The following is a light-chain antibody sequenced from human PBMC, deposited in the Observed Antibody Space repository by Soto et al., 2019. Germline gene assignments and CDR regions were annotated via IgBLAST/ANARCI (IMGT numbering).Light chain of an antibody. V-gene: IGLV2-8*01. CDR1: SSDVGGNNY. CDR3: SSYAGSNNLV. J-gene: IGLJ2*01. Sequence: QSALPQPPSASGSPGQSVTISCTGTSSDVGGNNYVSWYQQHPGKAPKLMICEVSKRPSGVPDRFSGSKSGNTASLTVSGLQAEDEADYYCSSYAGSNNLVFGGGTKLTVL. CDR2: EVS.